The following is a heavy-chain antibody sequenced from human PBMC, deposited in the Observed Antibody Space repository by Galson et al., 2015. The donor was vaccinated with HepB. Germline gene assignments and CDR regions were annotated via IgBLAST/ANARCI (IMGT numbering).Heavy chain of an antibody. D-gene: IGHD4-23*01. CDR2: INAGNGNT. CDR3: ATGGSVTPHIWWFDP. CDR1: GYTFTSYA. J-gene: IGHJ5*02. Sequence: SVKVSCKASGYTFTSYAMHWVRQAPGQRLEWMGWINAGNGNTKYSQKFQGRVTITRDTSASTAYMELSSLRSEDTAVYYCATGGSVTPHIWWFDPWGQGTLVTVSS. V-gene: IGHV1-3*01.